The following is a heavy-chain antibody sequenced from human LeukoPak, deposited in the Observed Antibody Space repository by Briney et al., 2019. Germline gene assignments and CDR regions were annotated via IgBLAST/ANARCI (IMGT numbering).Heavy chain of an antibody. J-gene: IGHJ4*02. V-gene: IGHV1-8*01. Sequence: ASLKVSCKASGYTFTSYDIHWVRQATRQGHDWTGWMNPNSGNTGYAQKFQGRVTMTRNTSISTAYMELSSLRSEDTAVYYCARETVAVGGRDDYWGQGTLVTVSS. CDR1: GYTFTSYD. CDR3: ARETVAVGGRDDY. D-gene: IGHD6-19*01. CDR2: MNPNSGNT.